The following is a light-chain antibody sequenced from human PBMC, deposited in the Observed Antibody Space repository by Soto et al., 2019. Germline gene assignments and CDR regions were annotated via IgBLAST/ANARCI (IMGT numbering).Light chain of an antibody. CDR3: QQYYTSPYN. J-gene: IGKJ2*01. V-gene: IGKV4-1*01. CDR1: HSFTSKH. Sequence: DIVLTQSPGTLSLSPGERVTLSCRASHSFTSKHLAWYQHKAGQPPKVLIFWASTRESGVPDRFSGSGSGTDFTLTISSLQAEDVAVYYCQQYYTSPYNFGQGTKLEIK. CDR2: WAS.